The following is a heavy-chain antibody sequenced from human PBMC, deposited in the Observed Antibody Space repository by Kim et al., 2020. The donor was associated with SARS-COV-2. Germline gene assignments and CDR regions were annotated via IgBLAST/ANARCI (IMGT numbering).Heavy chain of an antibody. CDR1: GGSFSGYY. CDR2: INHSGST. D-gene: IGHD3-10*01. CDR3: ARVEWFGEYYY. J-gene: IGHJ4*02. Sequence: SETLSLTCAVYGGSFSGYYWSWIRQPPGKGLEWIGEINHSGSTYYNPSLKSRVTISVDTSKNQFSLKLSSVTAADTAVYYCARVEWFGEYYYWGQGTLVTVSS. V-gene: IGHV4-34*01.